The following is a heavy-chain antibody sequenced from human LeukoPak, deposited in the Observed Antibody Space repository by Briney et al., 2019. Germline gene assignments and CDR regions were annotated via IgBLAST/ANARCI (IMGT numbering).Heavy chain of an antibody. D-gene: IGHD6-13*01. CDR1: GFTFSSYA. Sequence: GRSLRLSCAASGFTFSSYAMHWVRQAPGKGLEWVAVISYDGSNKYYADSVKGRFTISRDNSKNMLYLQMNSLRAEDTAVYYCANMRPGIAAAGTDYWGQGTLVTVSS. CDR2: ISYDGSNK. J-gene: IGHJ4*02. V-gene: IGHV3-30-3*01. CDR3: ANMRPGIAAAGTDY.